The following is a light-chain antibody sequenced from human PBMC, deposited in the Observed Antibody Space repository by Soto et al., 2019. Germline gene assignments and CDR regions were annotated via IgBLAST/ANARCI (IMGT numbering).Light chain of an antibody. CDR3: RSYDSSLSGRG. CDR2: TNS. CDR1: SSNIGAGYD. J-gene: IGLJ3*02. V-gene: IGLV1-40*01. Sequence: QSVLTQPPSVSGAPGQRVTISCTGSSSNIGAGYDVHWYQQLPGTAPQLLIYTNSNRPSGVPDRCSGSKSGTSASLAITGLQAEDEADYYCRSYDSSLSGRGFGGGTKLTVL.